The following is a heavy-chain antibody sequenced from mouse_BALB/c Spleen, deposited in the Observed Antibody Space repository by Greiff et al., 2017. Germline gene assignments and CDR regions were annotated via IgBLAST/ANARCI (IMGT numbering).Heavy chain of an antibody. CDR1: GYTFTSYW. V-gene: IGHV1S22*01. Sequence: LQQPGSELVRPGASVKLSCKASGYTFTSYWMHWVKQRHGQGLEWIGNICPGSGSTNYDEKFKSKGTLTVDTSSSTAYMHLCSLTSEDSAVYYCGFYYDCASCDDWGQGTLVTVSA. CDR3: GFYYDCASCDD. CDR2: ICPGSGST. J-gene: IGHJ3*01. D-gene: IGHD2-4*01.